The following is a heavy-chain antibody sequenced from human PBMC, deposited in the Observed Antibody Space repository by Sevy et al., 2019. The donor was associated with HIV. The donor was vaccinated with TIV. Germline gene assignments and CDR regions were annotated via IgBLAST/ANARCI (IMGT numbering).Heavy chain of an antibody. Sequence: SETLSLTCSVSGGSISSSDHYWDWIRQPPGKGLEWIGSINYSGITYYNPSLKSRVTISVDTSKNQFSLKLSSVTAADTAVYYCARRDGYNLGYYYMDVWGKGTTVTVSS. J-gene: IGHJ6*03. CDR2: INYSGIT. V-gene: IGHV4-39*01. CDR1: GGSISSSDHY. CDR3: ARRDGYNLGYYYMDV. D-gene: IGHD5-12*01.